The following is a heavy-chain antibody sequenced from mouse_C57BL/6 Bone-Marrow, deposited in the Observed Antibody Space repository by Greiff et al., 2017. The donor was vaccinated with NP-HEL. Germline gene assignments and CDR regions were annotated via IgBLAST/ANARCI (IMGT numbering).Heavy chain of an antibody. CDR3: ARQGGMGLRHWYFDV. V-gene: IGHV5-6*01. CDR1: GFTFSSYG. D-gene: IGHD2-4*01. Sequence: EVQGVESGGDLVKPGGSLKLSCAASGFTFSSYGMSWVRQTPDKRLAWVATISSGGSYTYYPDSVKGRFTISRDNAKNTLYMQMHRLKSEDTAMYYGARQGGMGLRHWYFDVWGTGTTVTVSS. CDR2: ISSGGSYT. J-gene: IGHJ1*03.